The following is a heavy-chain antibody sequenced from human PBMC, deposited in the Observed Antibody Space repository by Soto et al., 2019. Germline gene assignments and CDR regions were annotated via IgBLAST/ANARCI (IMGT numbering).Heavy chain of an antibody. Sequence: EVQLLESGGGLVQPGGSLRLSCAASGFTFSSYAMSWVRQAPGKGLEWVSAISGSGGSTYYADSVKGRFTISRDNSKNTMYLQMNSLRAEDTAVYYCAKDVPPHDSPRDNYYYGMDVWGQGTTVTVSS. J-gene: IGHJ6*02. CDR1: GFTFSSYA. V-gene: IGHV3-23*01. CDR3: AKDVPPHDSPRDNYYYGMDV. CDR2: ISGSGGST. D-gene: IGHD1-1*01.